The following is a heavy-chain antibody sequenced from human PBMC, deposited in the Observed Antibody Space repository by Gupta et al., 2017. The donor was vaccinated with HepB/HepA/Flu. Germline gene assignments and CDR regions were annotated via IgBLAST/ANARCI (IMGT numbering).Heavy chain of an antibody. Sequence: EVQLVESGGGLVQPGGSLRLSCAASGFTFSTFGMSWVRQAPGKGLEWVANIKQNGSEKYYVDSVKGRFTISRDNAKNSLYLQMNSLRADDTAVYYCARGPRGVVIHFDYWGQGTLVTVSS. J-gene: IGHJ4*02. D-gene: IGHD3-3*01. CDR3: ARGPRGVVIHFDY. CDR1: GFTFSTFG. V-gene: IGHV3-7*04. CDR2: IKQNGSEK.